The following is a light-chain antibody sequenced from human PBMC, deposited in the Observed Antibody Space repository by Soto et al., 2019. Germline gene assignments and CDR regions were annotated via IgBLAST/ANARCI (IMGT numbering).Light chain of an antibody. J-gene: IGLJ2*01. V-gene: IGLV4-69*01. CDR1: SGHSSYA. Sequence: QSVLTQSPSASASLGASVKLTCTLSSGHSSYAIAWHQQQPEKGPRYLMKLNSDGSHSKGDGIPDRFSGSSSGAERYLTISSLPSEDAADYYCQTWGSGTVVFGGGTKLTVL. CDR2: LNSDGSH. CDR3: QTWGSGTVV.